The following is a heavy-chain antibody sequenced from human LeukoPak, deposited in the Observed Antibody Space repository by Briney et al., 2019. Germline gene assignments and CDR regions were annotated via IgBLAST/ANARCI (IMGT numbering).Heavy chain of an antibody. Sequence: ASVKVSCKASGYTFTSYGISWVRQAPGQGLEWMGWISAYNGNTNYAQELQGRVTMTTDTSTSTAYMELRSLRSDDTAVYYCARLDQRLGYCSGGSCNFDYWGQGTLVTVSS. CDR2: ISAYNGNT. CDR1: GYTFTSYG. D-gene: IGHD2-15*01. CDR3: ARLDQRLGYCSGGSCNFDY. J-gene: IGHJ4*02. V-gene: IGHV1-18*01.